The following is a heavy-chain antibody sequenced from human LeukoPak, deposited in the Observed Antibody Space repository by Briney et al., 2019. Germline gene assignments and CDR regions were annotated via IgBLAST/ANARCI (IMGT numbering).Heavy chain of an antibody. J-gene: IGHJ5*02. CDR2: IYPGDSDT. V-gene: IGHV5-51*01. CDR3: ATTSPQVWFDP. CDR1: GYSFTNYW. Sequence: GESLKISCKGSGYSFTNYWIGWVRQMPGKGLECMGIIYPGDSDTRYSPSFQGQVTISADKSISTAYLQWRSLKVSDTAIYYCATTSPQVWFDPWGQGTLVTVSA.